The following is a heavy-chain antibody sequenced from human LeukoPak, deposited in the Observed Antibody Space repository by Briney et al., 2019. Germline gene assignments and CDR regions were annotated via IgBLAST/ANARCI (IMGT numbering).Heavy chain of an antibody. Sequence: GGSLRLSCAASGFTFRSFAMHWVRQAPGKGLEWVAIISHDGSDKYYADSVKGRFTISRDNSKNTLHLQMNSLSAEDTAVYYCVQRGGLDYWGQGTLVTVSS. V-gene: IGHV3-30*04. D-gene: IGHD3-16*01. J-gene: IGHJ4*02. CDR3: VQRGGLDY. CDR1: GFTFRSFA. CDR2: ISHDGSDK.